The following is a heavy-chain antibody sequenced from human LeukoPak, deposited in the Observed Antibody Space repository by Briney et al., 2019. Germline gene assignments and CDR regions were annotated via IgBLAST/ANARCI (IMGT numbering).Heavy chain of an antibody. V-gene: IGHV1-2*02. Sequence: VASVKVSCKASGYTFTGYYMHWVRQAPGQGLEWMGCINPKNGGTNFAQKFQGRVTMTRDTSISTAYMELSRLRSDDTAVYYCARDLDYDSSGYHYWGQGTLVTVSS. CDR1: GYTFTGYY. CDR2: INPKNGGT. CDR3: ARDLDYDSSGYHY. J-gene: IGHJ4*02. D-gene: IGHD3-22*01.